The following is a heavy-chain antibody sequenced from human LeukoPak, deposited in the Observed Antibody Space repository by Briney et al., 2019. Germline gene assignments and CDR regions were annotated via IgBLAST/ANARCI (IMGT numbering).Heavy chain of an antibody. CDR3: AREKFEYQLLYWFDP. V-gene: IGHV3-30-3*01. CDR2: ISYDGSNK. CDR1: GSTFSSYA. J-gene: IGHJ5*02. D-gene: IGHD2-2*01. Sequence: GGSLRLSCAASGSTFSSYAMHWVRQAPGKGLEWVAVISYDGSNKYYADSVKGRFTISRDNSKNTLYLQMNSLRAEDTAVYYCAREKFEYQLLYWFDPWGQGTLVTVSS.